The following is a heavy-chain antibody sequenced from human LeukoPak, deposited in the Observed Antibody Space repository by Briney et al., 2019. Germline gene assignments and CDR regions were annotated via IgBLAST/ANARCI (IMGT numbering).Heavy chain of an antibody. V-gene: IGHV4-34*01. CDR3: ARVGLRFQYYFDY. CDR1: GGSFSGYY. J-gene: IGHJ4*02. D-gene: IGHD4-17*01. CDR2: INHSGST. Sequence: PSETLSLTCAVYGGSFSGYYWSGIRQPPGKGLEWIGEINHSGSTNYNPSLKSRVTISVDTSKNQFSLKLSSVTAADTAVYYCARVGLRFQYYFDYWGQGTLVTVSS.